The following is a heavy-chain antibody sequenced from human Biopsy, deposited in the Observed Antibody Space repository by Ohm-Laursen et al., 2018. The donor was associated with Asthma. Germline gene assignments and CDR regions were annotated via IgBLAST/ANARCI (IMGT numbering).Heavy chain of an antibody. J-gene: IGHJ6*02. CDR2: ISWNSGTI. V-gene: IGHV3-9*01. D-gene: IGHD3-10*01. CDR1: GFTFDDYG. CDR3: ARDMGAGPNQPPSGSGSSHLYGMDV. Sequence: SLRLSCSASGFTFDDYGMHWVRQAPGKGLEWVSGISWNSGTIGYADSVKGRFTISRDNAKNSLYLQMNSLGPEGTAVYYCARDMGAGPNQPPSGSGSSHLYGMDVWGQGTTVTVSS.